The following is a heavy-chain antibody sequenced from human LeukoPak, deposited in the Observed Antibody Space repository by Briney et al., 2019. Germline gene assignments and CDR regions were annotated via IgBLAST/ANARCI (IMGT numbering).Heavy chain of an antibody. J-gene: IGHJ6*02. Sequence: PSETLSLTCTVSGGSISNYYWSWIRQPPGKGLEWIGEINHSGSTNYNPSLKSRVTISVDTSKNQFSLKLSSVTAADTAVYYCASGEHVWGQGTTVTVSS. CDR2: INHSGST. CDR3: ASGEHV. CDR1: GGSISNYY. V-gene: IGHV4-34*01.